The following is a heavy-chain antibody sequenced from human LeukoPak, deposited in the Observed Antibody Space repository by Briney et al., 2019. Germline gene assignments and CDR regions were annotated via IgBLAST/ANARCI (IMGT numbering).Heavy chain of an antibody. CDR2: IYTSGST. J-gene: IGHJ4*02. Sequence: SETLSLTCTVSGGSIISYYWSWIRQPAGKGLEWIGRIYTSGSTNYNPSLKSRVTMSVDTSKNQFSLKLSSVTAADTAVYYCARAPYSSSSWGSHFDYWGQGTLVTVSS. V-gene: IGHV4-4*07. CDR1: GGSIISYY. D-gene: IGHD6-6*01. CDR3: ARAPYSSSSWGSHFDY.